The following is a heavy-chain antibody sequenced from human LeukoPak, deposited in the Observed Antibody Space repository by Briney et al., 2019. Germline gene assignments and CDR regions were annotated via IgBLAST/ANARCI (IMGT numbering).Heavy chain of an antibody. CDR2: ISGSGGGT. D-gene: IGHD7-27*01. Sequence: PGGSLRLSCAPSGFTFSSYAMSWVRQAPGGGLEWVSTISGSGGGTFYADSVKGRFSISRDNSENTLFLQMNSLRAEDTAVYYCAKRWGYYFDYWGQGTLVTVSS. CDR1: GFTFSSYA. CDR3: AKRWGYYFDY. V-gene: IGHV3-23*01. J-gene: IGHJ4*02.